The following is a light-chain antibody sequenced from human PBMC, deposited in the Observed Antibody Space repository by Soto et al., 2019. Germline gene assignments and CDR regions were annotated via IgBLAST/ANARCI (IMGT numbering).Light chain of an antibody. CDR2: AAS. V-gene: IGKV1-39*01. CDR3: QQSYSIFRT. CDR1: QRISSY. J-gene: IGKJ2*01. Sequence: DIQMTQSPSSLSASVGDRVTITCRASQRISSYLNWYQQKPGKAPKLLIYAASNLQSGVPSRFSGSGSGTDFTLTISSLQPEDFETYYCQQSYSIFRTFGQGTKLEIK.